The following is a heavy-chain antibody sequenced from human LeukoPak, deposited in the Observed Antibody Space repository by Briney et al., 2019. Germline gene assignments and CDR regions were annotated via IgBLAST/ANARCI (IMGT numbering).Heavy chain of an antibody. Sequence: GGSLRLSCAASGFTFSSYAMSWVRQAPGKGLEWVSAISSSSGSTYYADSVKGRFTISRDNSKNTLYLQMNSLRAEDTAVYYCAKGTKSVIVVVPARYTWNYCLVYWGQGTLVTVSS. CDR1: GFTFSSYA. J-gene: IGHJ4*02. D-gene: IGHD2-2*01. CDR2: ISSSSGST. V-gene: IGHV3-23*01. CDR3: AKGTKSVIVVVPARYTWNYCLVY.